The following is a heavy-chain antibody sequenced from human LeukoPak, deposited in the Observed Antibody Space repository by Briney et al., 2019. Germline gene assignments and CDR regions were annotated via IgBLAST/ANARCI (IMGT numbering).Heavy chain of an antibody. V-gene: IGHV4-31*03. CDR2: IYYSGST. D-gene: IGHD2-21*02. CDR1: GGSFSSGGYY. CDR3: ARGDSVTALDY. Sequence: KPSETLSLTCTVSGGSFSSGGYYWSWIRQHPGKGLEWIGYIYYSGSTYYNPSLKSRVAISVDTSRSQFSLMLSSVTAADTAVYYCARGDSVTALDYWGQGTLVTVSS. J-gene: IGHJ4*02.